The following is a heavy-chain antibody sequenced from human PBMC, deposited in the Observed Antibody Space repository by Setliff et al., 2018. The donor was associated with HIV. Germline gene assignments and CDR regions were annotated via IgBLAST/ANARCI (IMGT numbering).Heavy chain of an antibody. V-gene: IGHV3-23*01. CDR3: VRDLARVIAH. CDR2: ISGSGGNT. Sequence: PGGSLRLSCAASGFTFSSYTMHWVRQAPERGLEWVSAISGSGGNTYYADSVKGRFTISRDNSKNTLYLQMNSLTAEDTALYYCVRDLARVIAHWGQGTLVTVSS. J-gene: IGHJ4*02. D-gene: IGHD2-21*01. CDR1: GFTFSSYT.